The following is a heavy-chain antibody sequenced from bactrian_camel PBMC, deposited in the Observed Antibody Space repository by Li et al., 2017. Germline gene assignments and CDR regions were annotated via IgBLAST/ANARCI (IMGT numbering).Heavy chain of an antibody. Sequence: HVQLVESGGCSVQTGGSLRLSCAPAGLSVSDFSMAWFRQAPGKGPEGVAAIDSDGAIKYASSVKGRFTISRDDARDTLYLQMNNLDSMDTAVYYCARLRLDSLRADQYARNERGQGTQVTVS. CDR1: GLSVSDFS. CDR3: ARLRLDSLRADQYARNE. D-gene: IGHD5*01. CDR2: IDSDGAI. V-gene: IGHV3S1*01. J-gene: IGHJ4*01.